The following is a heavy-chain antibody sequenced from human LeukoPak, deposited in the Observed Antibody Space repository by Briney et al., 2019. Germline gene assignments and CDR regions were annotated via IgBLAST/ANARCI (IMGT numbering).Heavy chain of an antibody. D-gene: IGHD2-21*02. V-gene: IGHV5-51*01. CDR2: IYPGNSDT. J-gene: IGHJ5*02. CDR3: ARSPLAVTNWFDP. Sequence: GESLKISCKGSGYSFTTDWIGWVRQMPGKGLEWMGIIYPGNSDTRYSPSFQGQVTISADKSISTAYLQWSSLKASDTAMYYCARSPLAVTNWFDPWGQGTLVTVSS. CDR1: GYSFTTDW.